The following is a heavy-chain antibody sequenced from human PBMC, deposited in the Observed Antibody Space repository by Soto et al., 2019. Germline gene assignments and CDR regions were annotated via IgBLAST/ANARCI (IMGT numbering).Heavy chain of an antibody. CDR1: GGSFSGHY. V-gene: IGHV4-34*01. J-gene: IGHJ4*02. CDR3: ARGISLIVEVQRDAPDKSYFDS. Sequence: QVQLQQWGAGLLKPSKTLSLTCAVYGGSFSGHYWSWIRQPPGKGLEWIGEINHSGSTNFNPSLKSRVTISVDTSKNQFSLKLSSVTAADTAVYYCARGISLIVEVQRDAPDKSYFDSWGQGTRVTVSS. CDR2: INHSGST. D-gene: IGHD2-2*01.